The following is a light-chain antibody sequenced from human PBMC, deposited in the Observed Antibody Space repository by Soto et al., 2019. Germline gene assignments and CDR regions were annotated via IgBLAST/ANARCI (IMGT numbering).Light chain of an antibody. CDR1: QGISSA. CDR3: QQFNSYPIT. V-gene: IGKV1-13*02. Sequence: AIQLTQSTSSLSASVGDRVTITCRASQGISSALAWYQQKPGKAPKLLIYDASSLESGVPSRFSGSGSGTDFTLTISSLQPEDFATYYCQQFNSYPITFGHGTRLEIK. J-gene: IGKJ5*01. CDR2: DAS.